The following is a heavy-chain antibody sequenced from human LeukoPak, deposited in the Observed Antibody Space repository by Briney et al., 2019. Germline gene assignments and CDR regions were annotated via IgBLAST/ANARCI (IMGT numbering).Heavy chain of an antibody. D-gene: IGHD2-2*01. J-gene: IGHJ5*02. V-gene: IGHV3-30*04. Sequence: GRSLRPSCAASGFTFSSYAMHWVRQAPGKGLEWVAVISYDGSNKYYADSVKGRFTISRDNSKNTLYLQMNSLRAEDTAVYYCARDLDIVVVPAATNAGFNWFDPWGQGTLVTVSS. CDR3: ARDLDIVVVPAATNAGFNWFDP. CDR2: ISYDGSNK. CDR1: GFTFSSYA.